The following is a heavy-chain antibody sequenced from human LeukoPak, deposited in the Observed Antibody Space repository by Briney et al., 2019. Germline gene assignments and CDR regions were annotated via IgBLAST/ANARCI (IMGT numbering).Heavy chain of an antibody. Sequence: ASVKVSCKASGYTFTSYGISWVRQAPGQGLEWMGRISAHNGNTNYAQKFQGRVTMTTDTSTSTAYMELRSLRSDDTAVYYCARGRAMLGYCDSTNCSSAYYYYMDVWGKGTTVTVSS. CDR1: GYTFTSYG. CDR3: ARGRAMLGYCDSTNCSSAYYYYMDV. V-gene: IGHV1-18*01. CDR2: ISAHNGNT. J-gene: IGHJ6*03. D-gene: IGHD2-2*01.